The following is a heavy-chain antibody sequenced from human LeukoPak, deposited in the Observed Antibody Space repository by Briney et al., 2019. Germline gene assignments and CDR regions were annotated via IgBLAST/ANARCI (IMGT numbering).Heavy chain of an antibody. V-gene: IGHV3-30-3*01. CDR2: ISYDGTNK. Sequence: GGSLRLSCAASGFTFSSYAMHWVRQAPGKELEWVAVISYDGTNKNYADSVKGRSTISRDNSKNTVYLQMNSLRVEDAAVYYCARDPRGSPYYFDYWGQGTLVTVSS. CDR1: GFTFSSYA. D-gene: IGHD1-26*01. J-gene: IGHJ4*02. CDR3: ARDPRGSPYYFDY.